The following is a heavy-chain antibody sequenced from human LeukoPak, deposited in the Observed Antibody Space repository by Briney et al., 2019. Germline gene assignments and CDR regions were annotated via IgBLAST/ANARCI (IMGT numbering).Heavy chain of an antibody. D-gene: IGHD3-9*01. Sequence: PGGSLRLSCAASGFTFSSYAMSWVRQAPGKGLEWVSAISGSGGSTYYADSVKGRFTISRDNAKNSLYLQMNSLRAEDTAVYYCARVDILTGYYEFDYWGQGTLVTVSS. CDR3: ARVDILTGYYEFDY. V-gene: IGHV3-23*01. CDR1: GFTFSSYA. CDR2: ISGSGGST. J-gene: IGHJ4*02.